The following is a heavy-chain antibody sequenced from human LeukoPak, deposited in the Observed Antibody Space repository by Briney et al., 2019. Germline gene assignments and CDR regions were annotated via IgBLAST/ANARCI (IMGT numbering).Heavy chain of an antibody. D-gene: IGHD3-9*01. CDR1: GFTFSNYG. CDR2: IRFDGSNK. V-gene: IGHV3-30*02. Sequence: GGSLRLSCAASGFTFSNYGMHWVRQAPGKGLEWVAFIRFDGSNKYYADSVNGRFTISRDNSKNTVYLQMNSLKTGDTGVYYCTTALNFDILTGLYQPIAAFDVWGQGTLVTVSS. CDR3: TTALNFDILTGLYQPIAAFDV. J-gene: IGHJ3*01.